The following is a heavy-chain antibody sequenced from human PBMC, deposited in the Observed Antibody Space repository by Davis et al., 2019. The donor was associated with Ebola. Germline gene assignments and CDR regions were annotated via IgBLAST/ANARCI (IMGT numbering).Heavy chain of an antibody. CDR3: ARTSSCSSTSCNGLDY. CDR2: IFSNDEK. D-gene: IGHD2-2*01. V-gene: IGHV2-26*01. J-gene: IGHJ4*02. Sequence: SGPTLVKPTQTLTLTCTVSGFSLSNARMGVSWIRQPPGKALEWLAHIFSNDEKSYSTSLKSSLTISKDTSKSQVVLTMTNMDPVDTATYYCARTSSCSSTSCNGLDYWGQGILVTVSS. CDR1: GFSLSNARMG.